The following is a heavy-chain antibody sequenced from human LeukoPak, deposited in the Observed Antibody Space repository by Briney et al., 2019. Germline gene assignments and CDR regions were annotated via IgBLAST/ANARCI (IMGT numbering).Heavy chain of an antibody. V-gene: IGHV3-7*01. CDR2: LNPDGSER. J-gene: IGHJ3*01. D-gene: IGHD6-13*01. CDR3: ARDSGSCRGCAFDV. CDR1: GFTFSQHY. Sequence: GGSLRLSCAASGFTFSQHYMSWVRQAPGKGLEWVANLNPDGSERKYVDSVKGRFTISRDNAKNSVYLQMSSLRAEDTAVFYCARDSGSCRGCAFDVWGHGTMVTVSS.